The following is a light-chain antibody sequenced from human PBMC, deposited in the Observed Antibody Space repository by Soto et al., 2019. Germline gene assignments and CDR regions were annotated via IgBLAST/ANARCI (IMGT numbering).Light chain of an antibody. J-gene: IGKJ4*01. Sequence: XIQMTQSPSSLSASVGDRVTITCRASQSITNYLNWYQQKPGKAPKLLIYAASNLQSGVPSRFSGSGSGTDFTLTISSLQPEDFASYYCQQTYSTPVTFGGGTKVEIK. CDR1: QSITNY. CDR2: AAS. V-gene: IGKV1-39*01. CDR3: QQTYSTPVT.